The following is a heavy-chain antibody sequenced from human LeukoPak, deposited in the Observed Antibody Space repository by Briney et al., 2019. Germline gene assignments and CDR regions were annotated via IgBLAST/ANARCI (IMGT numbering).Heavy chain of an antibody. V-gene: IGHV4-59*01. D-gene: IGHD3-16*01. CDR3: AREWAGRYYFDY. CDR2: IYYSGST. Sequence: SETLSLTCTVSGGSISSYYWSWIRQPPGKGLEWIGYIYYSGSTNYNPSLKSRVTISVDTSKNQFSLKLSSVTAADTAVYYCAREWAGRYYFDYWGQGTLVTVSS. CDR1: GGSISSYY. J-gene: IGHJ4*02.